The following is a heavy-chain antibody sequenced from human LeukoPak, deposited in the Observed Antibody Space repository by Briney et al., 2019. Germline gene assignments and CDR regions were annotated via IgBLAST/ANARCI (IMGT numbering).Heavy chain of an antibody. D-gene: IGHD5-12*01. CDR3: AKDRPYSGNDWWW. Sequence: GGSLRLSCAASGFTFSTYAVSWVRQAPGKGLEWVSVISGSGDITYYADSVKGRFTISRDNSKNTVYLQMNSLRAEDTAVYYCAKDRPYSGNDWWWWGKGTLVTVS. CDR2: ISGSGDIT. V-gene: IGHV3-23*01. CDR1: GFTFSTYA. J-gene: IGHJ4*02.